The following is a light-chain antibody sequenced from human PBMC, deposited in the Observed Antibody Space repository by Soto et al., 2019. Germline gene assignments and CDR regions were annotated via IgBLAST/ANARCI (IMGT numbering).Light chain of an antibody. V-gene: IGKV1-12*01. CDR1: HVIGKW. Sequence: DIQMTQSPSSVSASVGDRVTITCRASHVIGKWLAWYQQKPGKPPKLLVYGASILESGHHGVPSPFSGSGSETDFTLPISGLQPEFSAIYSCQQANSFSLTFGGLTKVEI. J-gene: IGKJ4*01. CDR2: GAS. CDR3: QQANSFSLT.